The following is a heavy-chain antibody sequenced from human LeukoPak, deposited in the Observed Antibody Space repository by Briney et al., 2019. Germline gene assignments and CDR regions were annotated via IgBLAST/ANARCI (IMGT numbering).Heavy chain of an antibody. V-gene: IGHV3-48*01. Sequence: KSGGSLRLSCAASGFTFSSYSMNWVRQAPGKGLEWVSYISSSSSTIYYADSVKGRFTISRDNAKNSLYLQMNSLRAEDTAVYYCAKPQPGYDFWSGYDYFDYWGQGTLVTVSS. CDR3: AKPQPGYDFWSGYDYFDY. J-gene: IGHJ4*02. D-gene: IGHD3-3*01. CDR1: GFTFSSYS. CDR2: ISSSSSTI.